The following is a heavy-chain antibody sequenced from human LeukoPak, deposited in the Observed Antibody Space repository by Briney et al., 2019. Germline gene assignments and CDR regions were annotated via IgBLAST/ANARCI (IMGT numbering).Heavy chain of an antibody. J-gene: IGHJ4*02. CDR2: IWYDGSNK. CDR3: AKDSQYSYGYVLPSYYFDY. V-gene: IGHV3-33*06. D-gene: IGHD5-18*01. Sequence: GGSLRLSCAASGFTFSSYGMHWVRQAPGKGLEWVAVIWYDGSNKYYADSAKGRFTISRDNSKNTLYLQMNSLRAEDTAVYYCAKDSQYSYGYVLPSYYFDYWGQGTLVTVSS. CDR1: GFTFSSYG.